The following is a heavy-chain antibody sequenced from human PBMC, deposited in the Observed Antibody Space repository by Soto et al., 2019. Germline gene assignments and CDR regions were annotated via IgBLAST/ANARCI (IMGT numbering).Heavy chain of an antibody. J-gene: IGHJ5*02. CDR2: IITIFGTA. CDR3: ARGIGQQLVNGQWFDP. V-gene: IGHV1-69*06. D-gene: IGHD6-13*01. CDR1: GVTFSSYA. Sequence: QVQLVQSGAEVKKPGSSVNVSCKASGVTFSSYAISWVRQAPGQGLEWMGGIITIFGTANYAQKFQGRVTITADKSTSTAYMELSSLRSEDTAVYYCARGIGQQLVNGQWFDPWGQGTLVTVSS.